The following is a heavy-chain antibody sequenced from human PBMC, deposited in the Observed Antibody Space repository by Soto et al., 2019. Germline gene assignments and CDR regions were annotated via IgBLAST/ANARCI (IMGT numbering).Heavy chain of an antibody. Sequence: GGSLRLSCAASGFTFSSYWMSWVRQAPGKGLEWVANIKQDGSEKYYVDSVKGRFTISRDNAKNSLYLQMNSLRAEDTAVYYCARDGHTYYYDSSGYYCNYWGQGTLVTVSS. CDR1: GFTFSSYW. CDR2: IKQDGSEK. J-gene: IGHJ4*02. CDR3: ARDGHTYYYDSSGYYCNY. D-gene: IGHD3-22*01. V-gene: IGHV3-7*05.